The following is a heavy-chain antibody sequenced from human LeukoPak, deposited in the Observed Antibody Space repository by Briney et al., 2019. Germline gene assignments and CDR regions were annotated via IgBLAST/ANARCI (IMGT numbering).Heavy chain of an antibody. Sequence: ASVKVSCKASGYTFTGYYMHWVRQAPGKGLEWMGGFDPEDGETIYAQKFQGRVTMTEDTSTDTAYMELSSLRSEDTAVYYCATVPIAVAGQPDYWGQGTLVTVSS. D-gene: IGHD6-19*01. V-gene: IGHV1-24*01. CDR2: FDPEDGET. CDR1: GYTFTGYY. CDR3: ATVPIAVAGQPDY. J-gene: IGHJ4*02.